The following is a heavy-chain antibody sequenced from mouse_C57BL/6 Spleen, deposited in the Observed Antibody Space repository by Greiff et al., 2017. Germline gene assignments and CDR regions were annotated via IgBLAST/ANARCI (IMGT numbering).Heavy chain of an antibody. CDR1: GYTFTDYY. J-gene: IGHJ4*01. D-gene: IGHD2-12*01. V-gene: IGHV1-26*01. CDR2: INPNNGGT. Sequence: VQLQQSGPELVKPGASVKISCKASGYTFTDYYMNWVKQSHGKSLEWIGDINPNNGGTSYNQKFKGKATLTVDKSSSTAYMELRSLTSEDSAVYYCARDYMDTMDYWGQGTSVTVSS. CDR3: ARDYMDTMDY.